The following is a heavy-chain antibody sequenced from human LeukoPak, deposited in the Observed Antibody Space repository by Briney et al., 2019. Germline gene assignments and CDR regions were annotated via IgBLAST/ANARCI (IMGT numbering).Heavy chain of an antibody. Sequence: GGSLRLSCAASGFSFSSYAMSWVRQAPGKGLEWVANIKQDGFEKYYVDSVRGRFTISRDNAKNSLSLQMNSLRAEDTAVYYCARDGCTSTTCSTLGGFSSWGQGTLVTVSS. CDR3: ARDGCTSTTCSTLGGFSS. V-gene: IGHV3-7*01. CDR2: IKQDGFEK. D-gene: IGHD2-2*01. CDR1: GFSFSSYA. J-gene: IGHJ5*02.